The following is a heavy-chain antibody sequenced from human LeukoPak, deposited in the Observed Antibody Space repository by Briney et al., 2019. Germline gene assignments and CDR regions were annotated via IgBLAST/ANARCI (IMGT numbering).Heavy chain of an antibody. V-gene: IGHV3-11*04. CDR1: GFTFSDYY. Sequence: GGSLRLSCAASGFTFSDYYMSWIRQAPGKGLEWISFISSSRSTTYYADSVKGRCTISRDNGKNSMYLQMHSLRAEDTAVYYCVRAEVGTTLKYYYYYMDVWGKGTTVTVSS. CDR3: VRAEVGTTLKYYYYYMDV. CDR2: ISSSRSTT. J-gene: IGHJ6*03. D-gene: IGHD1-26*01.